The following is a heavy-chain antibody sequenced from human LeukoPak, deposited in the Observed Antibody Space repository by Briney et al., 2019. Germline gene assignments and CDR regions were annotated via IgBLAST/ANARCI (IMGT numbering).Heavy chain of an antibody. CDR2: ISSYSTTT. CDR3: ARGRGLTLSYHYFDY. D-gene: IGHD3-10*01. Sequence: GGPLRFSCAASGFTFSPLGMNLIRQAPAKGPARLAYISSYSTTTYYAESVKGRFTISRDNAKNSLYLQVSSLRDEDTAVYYCARGRGLTLSYHYFDYWGQGTLVTVSS. J-gene: IGHJ4*02. CDR1: GFTFSPLG. V-gene: IGHV3-48*02.